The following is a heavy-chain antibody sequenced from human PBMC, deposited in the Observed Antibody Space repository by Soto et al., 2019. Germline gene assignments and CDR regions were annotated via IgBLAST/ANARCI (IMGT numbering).Heavy chain of an antibody. V-gene: IGHV3-64*02. CDR1: GFTFSSYA. D-gene: IGHD6-13*01. CDR2: ISSNGGST. Sequence: GGSLRLSCAASGFTFSSYAMHWVRQAPGKGLEYVSAISSNGGSTYYADSVKGRFTISRDNSKNTLYLQMGSLRAEDMAVYYCARGIAAAGNDYYYYGMDVWGQGTTVTVSS. CDR3: ARGIAAAGNDYYYYGMDV. J-gene: IGHJ6*02.